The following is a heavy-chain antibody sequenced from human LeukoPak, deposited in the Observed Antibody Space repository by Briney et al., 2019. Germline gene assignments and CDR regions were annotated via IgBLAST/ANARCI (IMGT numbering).Heavy chain of an antibody. CDR2: IRYDGSNK. CDR3: AKDLPYYYGSGSIVY. Sequence: QPGGSLRLSCAASGFTFSSYGMHWVRQAPGKGLEWVAFIRYDGSNKYYADSVKGRFTISRDNSKNTLYLQMNSLRAEDTAVYYCAKDLPYYYGSGSIVYWGQGTLVTVSS. CDR1: GFTFSSYG. J-gene: IGHJ4*02. D-gene: IGHD3-10*01. V-gene: IGHV3-30*02.